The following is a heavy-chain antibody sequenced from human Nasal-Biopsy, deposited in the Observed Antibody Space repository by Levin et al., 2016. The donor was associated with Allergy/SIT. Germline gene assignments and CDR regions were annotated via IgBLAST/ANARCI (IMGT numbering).Heavy chain of an antibody. Sequence: GESLKISCAASGFTFSSYWMHWVRQAPGKGLVWVSRINSDGSSTSYADSVKGRFTISRDNAKNTLYLQMNSLRAEDTAVYYCARVGLASSGYYYSFDYWGQGTLVTVSS. V-gene: IGHV3-74*01. D-gene: IGHD3-22*01. CDR2: INSDGSST. CDR3: ARVGLASSGYYYSFDY. CDR1: GFTFSSYW. J-gene: IGHJ4*02.